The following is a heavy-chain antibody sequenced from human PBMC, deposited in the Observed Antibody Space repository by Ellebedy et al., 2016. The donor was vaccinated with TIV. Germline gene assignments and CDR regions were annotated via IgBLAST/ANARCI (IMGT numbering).Heavy chain of an antibody. CDR1: GFTFSSYS. D-gene: IGHD3-10*01. Sequence: GESLKISCVGSGFTFSSYSMNWVRQGPGTGLAWVSSIVSSGEYLNYANSVEGRFTISRDNAKNSLYLEVNSLSAEDTAIYSCARTGLILGSRSYYQDYWGQGTLVTVSS. V-gene: IGHV3-21*01. J-gene: IGHJ4*02. CDR2: IVSSGEYL. CDR3: ARTGLILGSRSYYQDY.